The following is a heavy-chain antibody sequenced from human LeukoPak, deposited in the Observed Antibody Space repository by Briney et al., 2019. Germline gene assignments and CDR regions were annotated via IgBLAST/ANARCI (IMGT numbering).Heavy chain of an antibody. J-gene: IGHJ6*02. Sequence: GGSLRLSCAGSGFTISDYWMTWVRQAPGKGLEWVANIKQDGSEKYYVDSVKGRFTISRDNAKNSLYLQMNSLKAADTAVYYCARDRGDNYYYYGMDVWGQGTTVTVSS. CDR3: ARDRGDNYYYYGMDV. CDR1: GFTISDYW. V-gene: IGHV3-7*01. CDR2: IKQDGSEK. D-gene: IGHD2-21*01.